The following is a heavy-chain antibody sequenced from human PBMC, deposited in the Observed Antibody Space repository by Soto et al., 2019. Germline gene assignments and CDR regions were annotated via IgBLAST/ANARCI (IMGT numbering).Heavy chain of an antibody. CDR2: IIPMFDTP. CDR1: GGTFSSDS. D-gene: IGHD5-12*01. J-gene: IGHJ2*01. V-gene: IGHV1-69*12. CDR3: ARGNHRWLQLWYFDL. Sequence: QVQLVQSGAEVKKPGSSVKVSCKASGGTFSSDSFSWVRQAPGQGLEWMGGIIPMFDTPIYAQKFQDRVTITADESTSTAYMQLSSLRSEDTAVYYCARGNHRWLQLWYFDLWGRGTLVTVSS.